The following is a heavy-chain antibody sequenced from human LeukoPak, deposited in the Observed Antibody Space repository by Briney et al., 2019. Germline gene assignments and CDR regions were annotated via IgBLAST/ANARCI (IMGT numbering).Heavy chain of an antibody. J-gene: IGHJ4*02. CDR3: ARGDRQLWFPMGY. CDR1: GGSISSYY. V-gene: IGHV4-59*01. Sequence: SETLSLTCTVSGGSISSYYWSWIRQPPGKGLEWIGYIYYSGSTNYNPSLKSRVTISVDTSENQFSLKLSSVTAADTAVYYCARGDRQLWFPMGYWGQGTLVTVSS. CDR2: IYYSGST. D-gene: IGHD5-18*01.